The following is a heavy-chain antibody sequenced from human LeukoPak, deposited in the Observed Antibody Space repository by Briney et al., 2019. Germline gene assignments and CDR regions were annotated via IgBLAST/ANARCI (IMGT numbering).Heavy chain of an antibody. Sequence: PSETLSLTCTVSGGSISSYYWSWIRQPPGKGLEWIGYIYYSGSTNYNPSLKSRVTISVDTSKNQFSLKPSSVTAADTAVYYCARRYSGSYPSPYWYFDLWGRGTLVTVSS. V-gene: IGHV4-59*08. CDR1: GGSISSYY. J-gene: IGHJ2*01. D-gene: IGHD1-26*01. CDR3: ARRYSGSYPSPYWYFDL. CDR2: IYYSGST.